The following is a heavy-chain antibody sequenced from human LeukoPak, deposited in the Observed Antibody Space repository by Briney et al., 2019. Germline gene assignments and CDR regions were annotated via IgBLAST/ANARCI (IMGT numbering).Heavy chain of an antibody. CDR3: VRDTLWFGELLRGFDY. V-gene: IGHV1-18*04. CDR2: ISGYNGNT. J-gene: IGHJ4*02. Sequence: ASVKVSCKASGYTFTSNGISWVRQAPGQGLEWMGWISGYNGNTNYAQKLQGRVTMTTDTSTSTAYMELRSLRSADTAVYYCVRDTLWFGELLRGFDYWGQGTLVTVSS. D-gene: IGHD3-10*01. CDR1: GYTFTSNG.